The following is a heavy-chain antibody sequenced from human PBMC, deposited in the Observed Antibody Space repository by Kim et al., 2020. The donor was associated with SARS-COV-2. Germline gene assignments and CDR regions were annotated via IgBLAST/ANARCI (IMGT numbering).Heavy chain of an antibody. V-gene: IGHV4-4*07. CDR2: GKT. D-gene: IGHD3-10*01. J-gene: IGHJ4*02. CDR3: VRGGGLYDS. Sequence: GKTNSHPSPQSRVTVSGDTSKNPFSLNLSSVTAADTAVYYCVRGGGLYDSWGQGTLVTVSS.